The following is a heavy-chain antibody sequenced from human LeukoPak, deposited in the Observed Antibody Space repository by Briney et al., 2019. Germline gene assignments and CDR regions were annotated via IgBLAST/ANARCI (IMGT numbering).Heavy chain of an antibody. Sequence: GGSLGLSCAASGFTFSSYEMNWVRQAPGKGLEWVSYISSSGSTIYYADSVKGRFTISRDNAKSSLYLQMNSLRAEDTAVYYCARLDDVTGYYPFDYWGQGTLVTVSS. CDR2: ISSSGSTI. D-gene: IGHD3-22*01. CDR1: GFTFSSYE. J-gene: IGHJ4*02. CDR3: ARLDDVTGYYPFDY. V-gene: IGHV3-48*03.